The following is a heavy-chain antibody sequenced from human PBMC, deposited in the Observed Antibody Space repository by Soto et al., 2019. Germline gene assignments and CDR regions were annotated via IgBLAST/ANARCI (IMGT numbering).Heavy chain of an antibody. CDR2: INHSGST. V-gene: IGHV4-34*01. D-gene: IGHD4-17*01. Sequence: PSETLSLTCAVYGGSFSGYYWSWIRQPPGKGLEWIGEINHSGSTNYNPSLKSRVTISVDTSKNQFSLKLSSVTAADTAVYYCASNIDDYGDYIDDYWGQGTLVTVSS. CDR3: ASNIDDYGDYIDDY. CDR1: GGSFSGYY. J-gene: IGHJ4*02.